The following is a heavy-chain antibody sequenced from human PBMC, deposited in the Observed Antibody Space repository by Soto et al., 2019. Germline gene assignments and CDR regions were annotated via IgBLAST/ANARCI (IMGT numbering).Heavy chain of an antibody. CDR2: IIPIFGTA. J-gene: IGHJ6*02. D-gene: IGHD3-9*01. CDR3: ARDPDSVDDILTGYSYYYYGMDV. CDR1: GGTFSSYA. V-gene: IGHV1-69*13. Sequence: ASVKVSCKASGGTFSSYAISWVRQAPGQGLEWMGGIIPIFGTANYAQKFQGRVTITADESTSSAYMELSSLRSEDTAVYYCARDPDSVDDILTGYSYYYYGMDVWGQGTTVTVSS.